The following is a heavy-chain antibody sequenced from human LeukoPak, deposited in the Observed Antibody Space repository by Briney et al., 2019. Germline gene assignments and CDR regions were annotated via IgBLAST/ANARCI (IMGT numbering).Heavy chain of an antibody. D-gene: IGHD4-17*01. CDR3: ARGETTVTSFDY. CDR1: GGSVSSRSYF. V-gene: IGHV4-61*01. Sequence: SETLSLTCIVSGGSVSSRSYFWSWIRQSPGKGLEWIGYIYYSGSTNYNPSLKSRVTISVDRSKNQFSLKLSSVTAADTAVYYCARGETTVTSFDYWGQGTLVTVSS. CDR2: IYYSGST. J-gene: IGHJ4*02.